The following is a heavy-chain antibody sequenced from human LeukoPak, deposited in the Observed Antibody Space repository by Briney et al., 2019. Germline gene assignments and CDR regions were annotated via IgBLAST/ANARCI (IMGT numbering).Heavy chain of an antibody. Sequence: SETLSLTCTVSGGSISSYYWSWIRQPPGKGLEWIGYIYYSGSTNYNPSLKSRVTISVDTSKNQFSLKLSSVTAADTAVYYCARGVRMVSFDYWGQGTLVTVSS. CDR2: IYYSGST. CDR3: ARGVRMVSFDY. CDR1: GGSISSYY. J-gene: IGHJ4*02. D-gene: IGHD3-10*01. V-gene: IGHV4-59*12.